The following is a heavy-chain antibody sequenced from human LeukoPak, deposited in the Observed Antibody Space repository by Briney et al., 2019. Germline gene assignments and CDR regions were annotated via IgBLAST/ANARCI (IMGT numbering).Heavy chain of an antibody. V-gene: IGHV4-30-4*07. Sequence: SETLSLTCAVSGASIRSSSNSWSWFRQPPGKGLEWIGDIYSSGSASYNPSLHSRLLISIDTSKNHFSLELSSVTAADTAVYVCAKADLPVRSPYNWFDPWGQGTLVTVSS. J-gene: IGHJ5*02. CDR1: GASIRSSSNS. D-gene: IGHD3-10*01. CDR2: IYSSGSA. CDR3: AKADLPVRSPYNWFDP.